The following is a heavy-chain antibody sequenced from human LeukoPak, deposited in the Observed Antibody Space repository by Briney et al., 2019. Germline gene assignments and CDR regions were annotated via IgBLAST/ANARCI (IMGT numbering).Heavy chain of an antibody. V-gene: IGHV3-74*01. CDR1: GFTLSSYW. Sequence: GGSLRLSCAASGFTLSSYWMHWVRQAPGKGLVWVSRINSDGSSTNYADSVKGRFTISRDNAKNTLHLQMNSLRAEDTAVYYCARSLRVRGVPDYMDVWGKGTTVTISS. CDR2: INSDGSST. CDR3: ARSLRVRGVPDYMDV. J-gene: IGHJ6*03. D-gene: IGHD3-10*01.